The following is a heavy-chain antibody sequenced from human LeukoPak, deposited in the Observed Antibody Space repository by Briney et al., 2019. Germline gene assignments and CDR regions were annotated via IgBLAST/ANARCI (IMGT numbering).Heavy chain of an antibody. D-gene: IGHD1-26*01. V-gene: IGHV1-8*03. CDR2: MNPNSGNT. CDR1: GYTFTSYD. J-gene: IGHJ4*02. Sequence: ASVKVSCKASGYTFTSYDINWVRQATGQGLEWMGWMNPNSGNTGYAQKFQGRVTITRNTSISTAYMELSSLRSEDTAVYYCARGRMESGSYFGYWGQGTLVTVSS. CDR3: ARGRMESGSYFGY.